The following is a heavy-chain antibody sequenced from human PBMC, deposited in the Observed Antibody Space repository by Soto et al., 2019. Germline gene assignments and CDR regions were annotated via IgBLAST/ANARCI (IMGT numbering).Heavy chain of an antibody. Sequence: EVQLVESGGGLVKPGGSLRLSCAASGFSFSNYGMNWVRQAPGKGLEWGSSISSSSRSYISYADSVKGRFTISKDKAKNSVYLQVNSLRAEDTAVYYCARSDCTSTSCYVVWFDPWGQGTLVTVSS. CDR2: ISSSSRSYI. CDR3: ARSDCTSTSCYVVWFDP. CDR1: GFSFSNYG. V-gene: IGHV3-21*01. J-gene: IGHJ5*02. D-gene: IGHD2-2*01.